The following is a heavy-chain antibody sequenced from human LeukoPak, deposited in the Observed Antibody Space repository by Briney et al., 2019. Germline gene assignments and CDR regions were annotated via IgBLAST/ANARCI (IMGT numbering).Heavy chain of an antibody. CDR1: GGSISSGSYY. CDR2: IYTSGST. V-gene: IGHV4-61*02. CDR3: ASGLRYFDLYY. Sequence: PSETLSLTCTVSGGSISSGSYYWSWIRQPAGKGLEWTGRIYTSGSTNYNPSLKSRVTISVDTSKNQFSLKLSSVTAADTAVYYCASGLRYFDLYYWGQGTLVTVSS. D-gene: IGHD3-9*01. J-gene: IGHJ4*02.